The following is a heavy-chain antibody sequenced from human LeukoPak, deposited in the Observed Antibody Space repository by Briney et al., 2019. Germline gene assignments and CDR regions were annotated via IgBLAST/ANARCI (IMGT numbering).Heavy chain of an antibody. D-gene: IGHD6-6*01. CDR2: IYSGGST. Sequence: GGSLRLSCAASGFTVSSNYVSWVRQAPGKGLEWVSVIYSGGSTYYADSVKGRFTISRDNSKNTLYLQMNSLRAEDTAVYYCARERKYSSSSDFDYWGQGTLVTVSS. CDR1: GFTVSSNY. V-gene: IGHV3-66*02. CDR3: ARERKYSSSSDFDY. J-gene: IGHJ4*02.